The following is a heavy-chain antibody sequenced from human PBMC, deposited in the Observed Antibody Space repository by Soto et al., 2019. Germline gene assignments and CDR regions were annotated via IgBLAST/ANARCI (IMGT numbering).Heavy chain of an antibody. J-gene: IGHJ4*02. V-gene: IGHV5-51*01. D-gene: IGHD3-9*01. Sequence: PGESLKISCKGSGYSFTSYWICCFLQMPVKGLEWMGIIYPGDSDTRYSPSFQGQVTISADKSISTAYLQWSSLKASDTAMYYCARLDDILTGYPYYFDYWGQGTLVTVSS. CDR1: GYSFTSYW. CDR3: ARLDDILTGYPYYFDY. CDR2: IYPGDSDT.